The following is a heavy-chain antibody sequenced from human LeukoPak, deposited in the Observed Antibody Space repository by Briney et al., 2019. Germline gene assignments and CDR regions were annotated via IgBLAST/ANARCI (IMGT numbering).Heavy chain of an antibody. D-gene: IGHD2-15*01. Sequence: GESLKISCQGSEYSFTNYWVGWVRQMPGKGLEWMGIIYPGDSDTRYSPSFQGRVTISADKSISTAYLQWSSLKASDTAVYYCARRGYCSGGNCFSSALDAWGQGTMVTVSS. V-gene: IGHV5-51*01. CDR1: EYSFTNYW. CDR2: IYPGDSDT. J-gene: IGHJ3*01. CDR3: ARRGYCSGGNCFSSALDA.